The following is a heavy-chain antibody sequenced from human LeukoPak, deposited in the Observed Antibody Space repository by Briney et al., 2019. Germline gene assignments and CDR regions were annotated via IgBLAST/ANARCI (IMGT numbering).Heavy chain of an antibody. CDR1: GFTFSSYA. CDR2: ISYDGSNK. Sequence: PGRSLRLSCAASGFTFSSYAMPWVRQAPGKGLEWVAVISYDGSNKYYADSVKGRFTISRDNSKNTLYLQMNSLRAEDTAVYYCARDLWNYYDSSGYYFCGQGTLVTVSS. V-gene: IGHV3-30-3*01. J-gene: IGHJ4*02. CDR3: ARDLWNYYDSSGYYF. D-gene: IGHD3-22*01.